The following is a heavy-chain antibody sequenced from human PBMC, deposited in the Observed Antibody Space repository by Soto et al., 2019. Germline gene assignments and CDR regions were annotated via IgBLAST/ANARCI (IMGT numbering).Heavy chain of an antibody. D-gene: IGHD3-3*01. CDR2: ISAYNGNT. CDR1: GYTFTSYG. CDR3: ARSNADFWSGYYIGDAFDI. Sequence: GASVKVSCKASGYTFTSYGISWVRQAPGQGLEWMGWISAYNGNTNYAQKLQGRVTMTTDTSTSTAYMELRSLRSDDTAVYYCARSNADFWSGYYIGDAFDIWGQGTMVTLSS. V-gene: IGHV1-18*01. J-gene: IGHJ3*02.